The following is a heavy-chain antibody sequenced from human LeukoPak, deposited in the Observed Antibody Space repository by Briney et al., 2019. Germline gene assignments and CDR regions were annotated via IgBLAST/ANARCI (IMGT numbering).Heavy chain of an antibody. CDR3: ARETSYYFDY. V-gene: IGHV3-30-3*01. CDR1: GFTFSSYA. CDR2: ISYDGSNK. J-gene: IGHJ4*02. Sequence: GRSLRLSCAASGFTFSSYAMHWVRQAPGKGLEWVAVISYDGSNKYYADFVKGRFTISRDNSKNTLYLQMNSLRAEDTAVYYCARETSYYFDYWGQGTLVTVSS.